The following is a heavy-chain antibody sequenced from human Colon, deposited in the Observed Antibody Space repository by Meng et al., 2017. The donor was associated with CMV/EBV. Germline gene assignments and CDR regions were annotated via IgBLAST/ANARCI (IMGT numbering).Heavy chain of an antibody. Sequence: SETLSLTCTVSGESMGSHYWSWIRQPPGKGLEWIGEINHSGSTNYNPSLKSRVTISVDTSKNQFSLKLSSVTAADTAVYYCARALMATVTTVDYWGQGTLVTVSS. CDR3: ARALMATVTTVDY. CDR1: GESMGSHY. V-gene: IGHV4-34*01. D-gene: IGHD4-11*01. CDR2: INHSGST. J-gene: IGHJ4*02.